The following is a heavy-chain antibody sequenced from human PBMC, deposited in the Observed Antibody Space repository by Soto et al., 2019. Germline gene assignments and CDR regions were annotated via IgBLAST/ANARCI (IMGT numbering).Heavy chain of an antibody. D-gene: IGHD3-3*01. Sequence: ASVKVCCKASGYTFTSYAMHWVRQAPGQRLEWMGWINAGNGNTKYSQKFQGRVTITRDTSASTAYMELSSLRSEDTAVYYCARDFWSGFSAFDYWGQGTLVTVSS. CDR3: ARDFWSGFSAFDY. CDR1: GYTFTSYA. J-gene: IGHJ4*02. V-gene: IGHV1-3*01. CDR2: INAGNGNT.